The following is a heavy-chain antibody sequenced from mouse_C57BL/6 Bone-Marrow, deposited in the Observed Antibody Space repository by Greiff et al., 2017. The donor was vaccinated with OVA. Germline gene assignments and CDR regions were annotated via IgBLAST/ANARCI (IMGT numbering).Heavy chain of an antibody. CDR3: ARRGYGSSYGAY. CDR2: IYPGSGST. J-gene: IGHJ3*01. Sequence: QVQLQQPGAELVKPGASVKLSCKASGYTFTSYWMHWVKQRPGQGLEWIGDIYPGSGSTNYNEKFKSKATLTVDTSSSTAYMQLSSLTSEDSAVYYCARRGYGSSYGAYWGQGTLVTVSA. CDR1: GYTFTSYW. V-gene: IGHV1-55*01. D-gene: IGHD1-1*01.